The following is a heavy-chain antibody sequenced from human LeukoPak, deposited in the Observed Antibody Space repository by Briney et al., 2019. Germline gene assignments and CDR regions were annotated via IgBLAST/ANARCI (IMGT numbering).Heavy chain of an antibody. J-gene: IGHJ5*02. Sequence: PSETLSLTCTVSGGSISSSSYYWGWIRQPPGTGPEWIGYIYHSGSTYYNPSLKSRVTISVDRSKNQFSLKLSSVTAADTAVYYCARDRSSSSSTIYNWFDPWGQGTLVTVSS. CDR2: IYHSGST. D-gene: IGHD2-2*01. V-gene: IGHV4-39*07. CDR3: ARDRSSSSSTIYNWFDP. CDR1: GGSISSSSYY.